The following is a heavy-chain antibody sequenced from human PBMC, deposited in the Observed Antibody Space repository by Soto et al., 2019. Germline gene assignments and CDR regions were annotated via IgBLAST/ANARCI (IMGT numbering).Heavy chain of an antibody. D-gene: IGHD3-3*01. V-gene: IGHV3-21*01. CDR3: ARTPFGVVAGYVLDV. CDR2: ISRTGTYI. J-gene: IGHJ6*02. CDR1: GFTFKNYD. Sequence: EVQLVESGGGLVKPGGSLRLSCAASGFTFKNYDMTWVRQAPGEGLEWVSSISRTGTYISYADSVKGRFNISRDSANNSLYLQMNSLRAEDSAVYYCARTPFGVVAGYVLDVWGQGTTVTVSS.